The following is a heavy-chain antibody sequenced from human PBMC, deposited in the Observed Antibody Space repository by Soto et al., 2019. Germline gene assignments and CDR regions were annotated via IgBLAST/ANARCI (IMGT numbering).Heavy chain of an antibody. V-gene: IGHV3-48*01. CDR3: AREEGYCDGGRCFRSAFDV. Sequence: SLRLSCAASGFTFSSYSMNWVRQAPGKGLEWVSYISSSSTIYYADSVKGRFTISRDNAKNSLYLQMNSLRAEDTAVYYCAREEGYCDGGRCFRSAFDVWGQGTVVTVSS. D-gene: IGHD2-21*01. CDR2: ISSSSTI. J-gene: IGHJ3*01. CDR1: GFTFSSYS.